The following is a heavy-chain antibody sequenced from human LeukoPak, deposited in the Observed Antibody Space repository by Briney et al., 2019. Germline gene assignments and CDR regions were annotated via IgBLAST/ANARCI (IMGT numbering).Heavy chain of an antibody. V-gene: IGHV3-23*01. J-gene: IGHJ4*02. CDR2: ISGSGGST. CDR3: AHDLGYCSGGSCY. D-gene: IGHD2-15*01. CDR1: GFTFSSYA. Sequence: GGSLRLSCAASGFTFSSYAMSWVRQAPGKGLEWVSAISGSGGSTYYADSVKGRFTISRDNSKNTLYLQMNSLRAEDTAVYYCAHDLGYCSGGSCYWGQGTLVTVSS.